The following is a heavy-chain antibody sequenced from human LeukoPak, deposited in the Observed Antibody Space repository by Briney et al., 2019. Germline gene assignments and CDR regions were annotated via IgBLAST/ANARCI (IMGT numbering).Heavy chain of an antibody. CDR2: IYSGGST. CDR1: GFTVSSNY. D-gene: IGHD5-18*01. J-gene: IGHJ2*01. V-gene: IGHV3-53*05. CDR3: ARYSYGPYWYFDL. Sequence: GGSLRLSCAASGFTVSSNYMSWVRQAPGKGLEWVSVIYSGGSTYYADSVKGRFTISRDNSKNTLYLQMNSLRSEDTAVYYCARYSYGPYWYFDLWGRGTLVTVSS.